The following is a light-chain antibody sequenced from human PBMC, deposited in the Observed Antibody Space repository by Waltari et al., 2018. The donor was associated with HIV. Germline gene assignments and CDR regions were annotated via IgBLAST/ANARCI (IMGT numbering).Light chain of an antibody. J-gene: IGLJ1*01. Sequence: QSILTQPPSVSAAPGQKVTISCSGDNSHLGNNSVSWYQQVPGRAPRLLIYDNEKRPSGIPDRFSASKAGMSATLDIAGLQIVDEADYYCGTWDSSLSLYVFGTGTTVAVL. CDR2: DNE. CDR3: GTWDSSLSLYV. CDR1: NSHLGNNS. V-gene: IGLV1-51*01.